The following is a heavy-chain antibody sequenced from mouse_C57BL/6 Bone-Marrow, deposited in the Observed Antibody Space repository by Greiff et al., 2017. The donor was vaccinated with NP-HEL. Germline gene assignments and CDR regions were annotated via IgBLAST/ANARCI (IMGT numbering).Heavy chain of an antibody. D-gene: IGHD2-3*01. CDR3: ATYEGYYPYCYFDV. CDR1: GYTFTSYW. CDR2: IHPSDSDT. V-gene: IGHV1-74*01. Sequence: VQLQQPGAELVKPGASVKVSCKASGYTFTSYWMHWVKQRPGQGLEWIGRIHPSDSDTNYNQKFKGKATLTVDKSSSTAYMQLSSLTSEDSAVYYCATYEGYYPYCYFDVWGTGTTVTVSS. J-gene: IGHJ1*03.